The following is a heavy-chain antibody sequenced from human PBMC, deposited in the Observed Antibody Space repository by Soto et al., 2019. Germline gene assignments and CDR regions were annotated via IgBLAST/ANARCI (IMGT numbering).Heavy chain of an antibody. CDR1: GFTFSSYA. Sequence: EVQLLDSGGGLVQPGGSLRLSCAASGFTFSSYAMSWVRQSPGKWLEWVSAISGSGCSTYYADSVKGRFTISRDNSKNTLYLQMNSLRAEDTAVYYCARRSSGWCFDYWGQGTLVTVSS. D-gene: IGHD6-19*01. CDR2: ISGSGCST. CDR3: ARRSSGWCFDY. V-gene: IGHV3-23*01. J-gene: IGHJ4*02.